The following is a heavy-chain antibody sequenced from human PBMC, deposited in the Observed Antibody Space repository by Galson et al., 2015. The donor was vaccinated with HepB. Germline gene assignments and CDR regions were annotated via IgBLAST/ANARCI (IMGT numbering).Heavy chain of an antibody. V-gene: IGHV1-24*01. J-gene: IGHJ4*02. Sequence: SCKVSGYTLTELSMHWVRQAPGKGLEWMGGFDPEDGETIYAQKFQGRVTMTEDTSTDTAYMELSSLRSEDTAVYYCATALILLRFLEWPPGYWGQGTLVTVSS. CDR1: GYTLTELS. CDR2: FDPEDGET. CDR3: ATALILLRFLEWPPGY. D-gene: IGHD3-3*01.